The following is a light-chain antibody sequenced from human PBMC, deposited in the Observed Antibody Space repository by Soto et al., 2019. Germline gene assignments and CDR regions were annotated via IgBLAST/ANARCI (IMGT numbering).Light chain of an antibody. CDR3: QQYNSQT. Sequence: DIQMTQSPSTLSASVGDRVTITCRASQSISSWLAWYQQKPGKAPKLLIYDASSLESGVPSRFSGSGSGTEFILTISSLQPDDFATYYCQQYNSQTFGQGTKVEIK. J-gene: IGKJ1*01. CDR1: QSISSW. V-gene: IGKV1-5*01. CDR2: DAS.